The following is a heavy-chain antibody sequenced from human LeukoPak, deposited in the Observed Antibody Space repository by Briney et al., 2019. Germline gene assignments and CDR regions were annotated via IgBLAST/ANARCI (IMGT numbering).Heavy chain of an antibody. D-gene: IGHD5-12*01. V-gene: IGHV4-59*01. CDR1: GGSFSGYY. Sequence: SETLSLTCAVYGGSFSGYYWSWIRQPPGKGLEWIGYIYYSGSTNYNPSLKSRVTISVDTSKNQFSLKLSSVTAADTAVYYCARQTYVGYSGYAGKPYYMDAWGKGTTVTVSS. CDR3: ARQTYVGYSGYAGKPYYMDA. J-gene: IGHJ6*03. CDR2: IYYSGST.